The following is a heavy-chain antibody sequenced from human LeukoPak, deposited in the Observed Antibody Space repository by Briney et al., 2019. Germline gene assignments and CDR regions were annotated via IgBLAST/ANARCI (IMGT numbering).Heavy chain of an antibody. Sequence: PGRSLRLSCAASGFTFSSYAMSWVRQAPGKGLEWVSAISGSGGSTYYADSVKGRFTISRDSSKNTLYLQMNSLRAEDTAVYYCAIRSYSGWGIYWGQGTLVTVSS. J-gene: IGHJ4*02. V-gene: IGHV3-23*01. CDR1: GFTFSSYA. D-gene: IGHD6-19*01. CDR3: AIRSYSGWGIY. CDR2: ISGSGGST.